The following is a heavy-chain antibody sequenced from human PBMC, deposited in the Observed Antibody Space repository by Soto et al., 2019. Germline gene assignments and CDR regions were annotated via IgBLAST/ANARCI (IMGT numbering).Heavy chain of an antibody. CDR1: GGSIRDYY. CDR3: ARIKRGYSYGSIIDF. Sequence: SETLSLTCTVSGGSIRDYYWSWIRQPPGKGLEWIGYVFYSGSTNYNPSLKSRVTISVDTPKNIFSLKLRSVTAADTAVYYCARIKRGYSYGSIIDFWGQGARVTV. CDR2: VFYSGST. V-gene: IGHV4-59*01. J-gene: IGHJ4*02. D-gene: IGHD5-12*01.